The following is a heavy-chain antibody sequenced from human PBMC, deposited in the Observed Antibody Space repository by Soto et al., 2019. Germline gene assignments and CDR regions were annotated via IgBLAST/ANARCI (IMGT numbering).Heavy chain of an antibody. D-gene: IGHD4-17*01. V-gene: IGHV4-4*02. CDR3: TRNGDWNFDH. Sequence: PSETLSLTCAVSGGSISGGEWWSWVRQPPGKGLEWIGEINHSGSTGYNPSLKSRVTISVDRPKNQLSLKLSSVTAADTAVYYCTRNGDWNFDHWGQGTLVTVSS. CDR2: INHSGST. CDR1: GGSISGGEW. J-gene: IGHJ4*02.